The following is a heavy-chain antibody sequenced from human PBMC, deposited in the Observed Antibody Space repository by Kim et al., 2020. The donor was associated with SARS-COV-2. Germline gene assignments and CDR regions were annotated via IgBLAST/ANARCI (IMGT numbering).Heavy chain of an antibody. Sequence: ASVKVSCKASGYTFTSYAMNWVRQAPGQGLEWMGWINTNTGNPTYAQGFTGRVVFSLDTSVSTAYLQLSSLKSEDTAVYYCARAPGMFVLPPWVHGFDPWGQGTLVTVSS. V-gene: IGHV7-4-1*02. CDR1: GYTFTSYA. CDR2: INTNTGNP. D-gene: IGHD3-10*02. J-gene: IGHJ5*02. CDR3: ARAPGMFVLPPWVHGFDP.